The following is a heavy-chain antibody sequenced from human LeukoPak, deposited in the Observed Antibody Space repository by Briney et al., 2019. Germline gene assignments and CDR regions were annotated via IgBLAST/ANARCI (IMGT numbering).Heavy chain of an antibody. Sequence: GASVKVSCKASGYTFTGYYMHWVRQAPGQGLEWMGWINPNSGGTNYAQKFQGRATMTRDTSISTAYMELSRLRSDDTAVYYCARLASRAAAGSIPYWGQGTLVTVSS. V-gene: IGHV1-2*02. J-gene: IGHJ4*02. CDR2: INPNSGGT. CDR3: ARLASRAAAGSIPY. D-gene: IGHD6-13*01. CDR1: GYTFTGYY.